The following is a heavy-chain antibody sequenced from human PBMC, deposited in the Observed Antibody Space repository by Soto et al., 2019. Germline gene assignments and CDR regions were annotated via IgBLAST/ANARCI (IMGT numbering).Heavy chain of an antibody. Sequence: QVQLQESGPRLVKPSETLSLTCTVSNGSISQYYWNWIRQSPGKGLEWIGYLYYTGAATYNHSLKLRVTMYLHKSNTQFSVKLSSVTAADTAIYFCARAFYSSDNDGYPVFDYWGPGTLVPVYS. CDR1: NGSISQYY. J-gene: IGHJ4*02. D-gene: IGHD5-18*01. CDR3: ARAFYSSDNDGYPVFDY. V-gene: IGHV4-59*01. CDR2: LYYTGAA.